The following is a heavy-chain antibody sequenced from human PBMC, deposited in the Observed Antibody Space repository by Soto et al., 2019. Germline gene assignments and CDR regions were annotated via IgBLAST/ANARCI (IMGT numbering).Heavy chain of an antibody. CDR3: GRHHRYGGNAFDI. D-gene: IGHD3-16*01. V-gene: IGHV3-11*01. CDR1: GFTFSDYY. J-gene: IGHJ3*02. CDR2: ITTSGVTI. Sequence: QGQLVDPGGGLGKPGGSLRLSCVASGFTFSDYYMTWIRQAPGKGLDWVSYITTSGVTIYSADSVKGRFTISRDNAKNSLYLQMNSLRAEDTAVYYCGRHHRYGGNAFDIWGQGTRVTVSS.